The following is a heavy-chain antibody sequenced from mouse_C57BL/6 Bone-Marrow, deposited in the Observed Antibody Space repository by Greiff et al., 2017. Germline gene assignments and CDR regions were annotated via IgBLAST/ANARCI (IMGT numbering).Heavy chain of an antibody. Sequence: VKLQESGPELVKPGASVKLSCKASGYTFTSYDINWVKQRPGQGLEWIGWIYPRDGSTKSNEKFKGKARLTVDTSSSTAYMELHSLTSEDSAVYFCARVEFDGSSGDWYFDVWGTGTTVTVSS. CDR2: IYPRDGST. CDR3: ARVEFDGSSGDWYFDV. J-gene: IGHJ1*03. V-gene: IGHV1-85*01. D-gene: IGHD1-1*01. CDR1: GYTFTSYD.